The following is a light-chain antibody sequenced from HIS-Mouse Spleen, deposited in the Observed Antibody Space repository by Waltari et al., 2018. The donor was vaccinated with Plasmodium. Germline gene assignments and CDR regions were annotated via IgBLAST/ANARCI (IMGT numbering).Light chain of an antibody. CDR3: QQYNSYLFT. Sequence: DIQMTQSPSTLSASVGDRVTITCRASQSISSWLAWYQQKPRKAPKLLIYKASSLESGVPSSFSGSGSGTEFTLTISSLQPDDFATYYCQQYNSYLFTFGPGTKVDIK. J-gene: IGKJ3*01. CDR1: QSISSW. CDR2: KAS. V-gene: IGKV1-5*03.